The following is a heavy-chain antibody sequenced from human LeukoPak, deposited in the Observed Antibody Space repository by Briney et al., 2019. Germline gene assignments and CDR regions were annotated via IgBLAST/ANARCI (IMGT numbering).Heavy chain of an antibody. CDR1: GGSFSGYY. J-gene: IGHJ4*02. CDR2: INHSGST. Sequence: SETLSLTCAVYGGSFSGYYWSWIRQPPGKGLEWIGEINHSGSTNYNPFLKSRVTISVDTSKNQFSLKLSSVTAADTAVYYCARGGYDYVWGSYRFGTDYWGQGTLVTVSS. D-gene: IGHD3-16*02. V-gene: IGHV4-34*01. CDR3: ARGGYDYVWGSYRFGTDY.